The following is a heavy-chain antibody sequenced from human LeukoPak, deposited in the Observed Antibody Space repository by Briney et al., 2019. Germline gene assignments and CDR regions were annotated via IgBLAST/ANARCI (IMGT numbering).Heavy chain of an antibody. CDR1: GFTVSNNY. V-gene: IGHV3-53*01. Sequence: SGGSLRLSCAASGFTVSNNYMTWVRQAPGKGLEWVSIIYSGGTTYYADSVKGRFTISRDNSKNTVYLHMNSLRAEDTAVYYCSSSTSAASPTWFDPWGQETLVTVSS. CDR3: SSSTSAASPTWFDP. D-gene: IGHD2/OR15-2a*01. J-gene: IGHJ5*02. CDR2: IYSGGTT.